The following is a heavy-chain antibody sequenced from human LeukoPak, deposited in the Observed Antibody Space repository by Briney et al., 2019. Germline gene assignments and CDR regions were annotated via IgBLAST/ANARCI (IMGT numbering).Heavy chain of an antibody. J-gene: IGHJ4*02. CDR2: IYYSGST. D-gene: IGHD6-19*01. V-gene: IGHV4-59*12. CDR3: ARDSRIAVAGTPYFDY. Sequence: SETLSLTCTVSGGSISSYYWSWIRQPPGKGLEWIGYIYYSGSTNYNPSLKSRVTISVDTSKNQFSLKLSSVTAADTAVYYCARDSRIAVAGTPYFDYWGQGTLVTVSS. CDR1: GGSISSYY.